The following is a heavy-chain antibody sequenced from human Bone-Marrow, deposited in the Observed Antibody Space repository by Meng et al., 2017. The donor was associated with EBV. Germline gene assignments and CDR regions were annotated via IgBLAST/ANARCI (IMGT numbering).Heavy chain of an antibody. CDR3: VRFSNYVLDH. V-gene: IGHV1-18*01. J-gene: IGHJ4*02. Sequence: QIQLVQSGGAVLKAGASGMVSGNLFGYTFCSFLATWVVQVPGQGFEWVGWIHGYSANTHYAQKFHGSVNMSTDTATDTSYMELKNLRPDDTAIYYCVRFSNYVLDHWGQGTLVTVSS. CDR1: GYTFCSFL. CDR2: IHGYSANT. D-gene: IGHD3-10*01.